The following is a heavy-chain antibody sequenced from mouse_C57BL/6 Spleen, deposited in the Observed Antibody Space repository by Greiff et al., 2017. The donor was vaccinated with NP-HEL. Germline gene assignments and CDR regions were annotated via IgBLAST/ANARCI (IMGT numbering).Heavy chain of an antibody. D-gene: IGHD3-1*01. CDR1: GYTFTSYW. V-gene: IGHV1-7*01. CDR2: INPSSGYT. J-gene: IGHJ4*01. CDR3: ARYNTGYYYALDY. Sequence: VQLQQSGAELAKPGASVKLSCKASGYTFTSYWMHWVKQRPGQGLEWIGYINPSSGYTKYNQKFKDKATLTADKSSSTAYMQLSSLTYEDSAVYYCARYNTGYYYALDYWGQGTSVTVAS.